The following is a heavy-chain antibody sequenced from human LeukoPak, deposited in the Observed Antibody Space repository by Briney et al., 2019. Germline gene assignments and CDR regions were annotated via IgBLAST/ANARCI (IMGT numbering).Heavy chain of an antibody. D-gene: IGHD1-26*01. V-gene: IGHV1-18*01. CDR2: ISAYNGNI. CDR1: RYTFTNYG. J-gene: IGHJ6*02. CDR3: ARIVRSYGMDV. Sequence: GASVKVSCKASRYTFTNYGISWVRQAPGQGLEWMGWISAYNGNINYAQKLQGRVTLTTDTSTSTAYMELRSLRSDDTAVYYCARIVRSYGMDVWGQGTTVTVSS.